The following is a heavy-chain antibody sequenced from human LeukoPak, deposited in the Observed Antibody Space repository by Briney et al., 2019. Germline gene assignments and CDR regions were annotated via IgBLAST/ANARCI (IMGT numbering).Heavy chain of an antibody. CDR1: GDSVSSNSVA. CDR2: TYYRSKWYN. V-gene: IGHV6-1*01. D-gene: IGHD6-13*01. J-gene: IGHJ4*02. Sequence: SQTLSLTFAISGDSVSSNSVAWNWITQSPSRGLEWLGRTYYRSKWYNDYAVSVRSRVTINADTSKNQFSLQLNSVIPEDTAVYYCARVGSTAYFDSWGQGTLVTVSS. CDR3: ARVGSTAYFDS.